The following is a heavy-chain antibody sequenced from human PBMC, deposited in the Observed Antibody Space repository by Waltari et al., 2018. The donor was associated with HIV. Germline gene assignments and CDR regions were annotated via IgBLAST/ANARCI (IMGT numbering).Heavy chain of an antibody. CDR1: GGSISSGGYY. CDR3: ARGDIVATIRKDYYYYGMDV. CDR2: IYYSGST. D-gene: IGHD5-12*01. V-gene: IGHV4-31*03. J-gene: IGHJ6*02. Sequence: QVQLQESGPGLVKPSQNLSLTCTVSGGSISSGGYYWSWIRQHPGKGLEWIGYIYYSGSTYYNPSLKSRVTISVDTSKNQFSLKLSSVTAADTAVYYCARGDIVATIRKDYYYYGMDVWGQGTTVTVSS.